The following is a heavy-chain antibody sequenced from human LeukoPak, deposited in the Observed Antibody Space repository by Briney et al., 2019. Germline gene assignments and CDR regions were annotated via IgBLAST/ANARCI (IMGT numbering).Heavy chain of an antibody. CDR3: ARPTYYYDSSGLEGAFDI. V-gene: IGHV4-39*01. CDR1: GGSISSSSYY. CDR2: IYYSGST. D-gene: IGHD3-22*01. J-gene: IGHJ3*02. Sequence: SETLSLTCTVSGGSISSSSYYWGWIRQPPGKGLEWIGSIYYSGSTYYNPSLKSRVTISVDTSKNQFSLKLRSVTAADTAVYYCARPTYYYDSSGLEGAFDIWGQGTMVTVSS.